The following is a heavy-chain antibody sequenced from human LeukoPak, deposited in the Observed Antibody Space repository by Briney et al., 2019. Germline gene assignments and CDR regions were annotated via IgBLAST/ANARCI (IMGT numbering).Heavy chain of an antibody. Sequence: ASVKVSCKASGYTFTSYGISWVRQAPGQGLEWMGWISAYNGNTNYAQKLQGRVTMTTDTSTSTAYMELRSLRSDDTAVYYCARDPLRLWSGENYYYYYYMDVWGKGTTVTVSS. CDR2: ISAYNGNT. CDR3: ARDPLRLWSGENYYYYYYMDV. CDR1: GYTFTSYG. D-gene: IGHD4-17*01. J-gene: IGHJ6*03. V-gene: IGHV1-18*01.